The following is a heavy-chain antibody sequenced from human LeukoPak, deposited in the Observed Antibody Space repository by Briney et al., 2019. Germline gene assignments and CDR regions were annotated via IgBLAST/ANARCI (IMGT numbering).Heavy chain of an antibody. CDR1: EFTFSSYS. Sequence: PGGSLRLSCAASEFTFSSYSMNWVRQAPGKGLEWVSSISSSSSYIYYADSVKGRFTISRDNAKNSLYLQMISLRAEDTAVYYCARGGYGSHYYYYYYMDVWGKGTTVTVSS. V-gene: IGHV3-21*01. CDR3: ARGGYGSHYYYYYYMDV. CDR2: ISSSSSYI. D-gene: IGHD5-18*01. J-gene: IGHJ6*03.